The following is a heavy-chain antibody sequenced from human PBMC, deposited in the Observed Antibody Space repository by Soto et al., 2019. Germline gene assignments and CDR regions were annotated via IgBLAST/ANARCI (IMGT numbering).Heavy chain of an antibody. V-gene: IGHV1-2*04. CDR2: INPNSGGT. Sequence: ASVKVSCKASGYTFTGYYMHWVRQAPGQGLEWMGWINPNSGGTNYAQKFQGWVTMTRDTSISTAYMELSRLRSDDTAVYYCARGWVYYDYVWGSYTPSSGMDVWGQGTTVTV. CDR3: ARGWVYYDYVWGSYTPSSGMDV. D-gene: IGHD3-16*01. J-gene: IGHJ6*02. CDR1: GYTFTGYY.